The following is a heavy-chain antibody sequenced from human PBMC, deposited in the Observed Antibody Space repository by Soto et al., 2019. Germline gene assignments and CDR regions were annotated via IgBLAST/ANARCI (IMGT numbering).Heavy chain of an antibody. V-gene: IGHV4-4*02. CDR2: ISHSGST. CDR1: GVSISSSYW. J-gene: IGHJ4*01. Sequence: QVQLQESGPGLVKPSGTLSLTCAVSGVSISSSYWWSWVRQPPGKGLEWIGEISHSGSTVCNPSLKSRLTISVDKSKKQISLILTSVAAADTAVYYCARSPLATYYFDHWGQGTAVTVSS. CDR3: ARSPLATYYFDH.